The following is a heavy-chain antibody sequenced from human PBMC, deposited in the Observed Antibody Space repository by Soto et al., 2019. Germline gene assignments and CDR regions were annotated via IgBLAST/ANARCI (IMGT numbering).Heavy chain of an antibody. V-gene: IGHV3-23*01. CDR3: AKVVGIPG. D-gene: IGHD2-21*01. CDR1: GFTFSTYS. CDR2: IRGSAGST. J-gene: IGHJ4*02. Sequence: VQLLESGGGLVQPGGSLRLSCAASGFTFSTYSMSWVRQAPGQGLVWVSSIRGSAGSTYYAASVNGRFTISRDYAKHTHYLQMNILRAEDTAVYYCAKVVGIPGWGQGALVTVSS.